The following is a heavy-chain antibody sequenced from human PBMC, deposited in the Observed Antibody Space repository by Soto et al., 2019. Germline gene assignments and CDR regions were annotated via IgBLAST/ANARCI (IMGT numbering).Heavy chain of an antibody. J-gene: IGHJ3*01. CDR2: IFDSGTT. CDR3: ALAHNFDRSGYTDGLDV. Sequence: SETLSITCTVYGESIARDYSCWSWIRQPPGEGLEWIGHIFDSGTTYTNPSLRTRLTISVDTSKNQFSLNLTSMTAADTAVYYCALAHNFDRSGYTDGLDVWVQGTMVT. D-gene: IGHD3-22*01. CDR1: GESIARDYSC. V-gene: IGHV4-30-4*01.